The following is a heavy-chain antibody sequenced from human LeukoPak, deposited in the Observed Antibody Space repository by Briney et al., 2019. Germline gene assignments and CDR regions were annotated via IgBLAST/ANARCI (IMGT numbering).Heavy chain of an antibody. V-gene: IGHV3-21*01. J-gene: IGHJ6*04. CDR3: ARVPGDV. Sequence: GGSLRLSCVASGFTFSSYWMHWVRQAPGKGLEWVSSISGTSTYIYYGDSVKGRFTISRDNAKNSLYPQMNSLRAEDTGVYYCARVPGDVWGKGTTVTVSS. CDR2: ISGTSTYI. CDR1: GFTFSSYW.